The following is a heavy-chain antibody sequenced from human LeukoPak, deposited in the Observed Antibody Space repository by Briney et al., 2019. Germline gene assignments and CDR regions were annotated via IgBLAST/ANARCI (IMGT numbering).Heavy chain of an antibody. D-gene: IGHD3-22*01. CDR3: ARDYYYDSSGLYAFDI. CDR2: IIPIFGTA. CDR1: GGTFSSYA. Sequence: ASVKVSCKASGGTFSSYAISWVRQAHGQGLEWMGGIIPIFGTANYAQKFQGRVTITTDESTSTAYMELSSLRSEDTAVYYCARDYYYDSSGLYAFDIWGQGTMVNVSS. V-gene: IGHV1-69*05. J-gene: IGHJ3*02.